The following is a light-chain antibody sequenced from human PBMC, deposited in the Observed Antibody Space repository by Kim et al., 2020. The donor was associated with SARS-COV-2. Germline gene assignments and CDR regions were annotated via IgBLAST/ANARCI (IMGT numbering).Light chain of an antibody. V-gene: IGLV2-14*01. Sequence: QPVLTQPASVSGSPGQSITISCTGTSSDVGGYNYVSWYQQHPGKVPKLIIYDVSQRPSGVSNRFSGSKSGNTASLTISGLQAEDEADYYCSSYTISITYVFGTGTKVTVL. CDR1: SSDVGGYNY. CDR2: DVS. J-gene: IGLJ1*01. CDR3: SSYTISITYV.